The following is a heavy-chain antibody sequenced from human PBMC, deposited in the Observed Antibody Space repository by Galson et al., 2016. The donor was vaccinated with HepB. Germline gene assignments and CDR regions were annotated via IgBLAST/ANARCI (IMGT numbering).Heavy chain of an antibody. V-gene: IGHV3-21*01. D-gene: IGHD1-26*01. J-gene: IGHJ4*02. CDR2: ISSSSSYI. Sequence: SLRLSCAASGFSFGSYSMNWVRQAPGKGLEWVSSISSSSSYIYYADSVKGRFTISRDNAKNSLYLQMNSLRAEDTAVYYCARGDIVGAISDYWGQGTLVTVSS. CDR1: GFSFGSYS. CDR3: ARGDIVGAISDY.